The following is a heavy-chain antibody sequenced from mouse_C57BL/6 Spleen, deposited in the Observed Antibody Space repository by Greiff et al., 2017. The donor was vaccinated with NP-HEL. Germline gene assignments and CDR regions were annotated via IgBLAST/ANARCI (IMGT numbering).Heavy chain of an antibody. Sequence: VQLQQSGAELVRPGTSVKVSCKASGYAFTNYLIEWVKQRPGQGLEWIGVINPGSGGTNYNEKFKGKATLTADKSSSTAYMQLSSLTSEDSAVYFCARSEGNCVGLFAYWGQGTLVTVAA. V-gene: IGHV1-54*01. D-gene: IGHD2-1*01. J-gene: IGHJ3*01. CDR1: GYAFTNYL. CDR3: ARSEGNCVGLFAY. CDR2: INPGSGGT.